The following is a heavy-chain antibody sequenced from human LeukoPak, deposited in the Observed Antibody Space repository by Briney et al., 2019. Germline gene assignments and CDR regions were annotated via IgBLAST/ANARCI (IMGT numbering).Heavy chain of an antibody. Sequence: PGGSLRLSCAVSGFTFSSYDMHWVRQATGKGLEWVSAIGTAGDTYYPGSVKGRFTISRENAENSLYLQMNSLRAGDTAVYYCARGSHGIDAFDIWGQGTMVTVSS. CDR2: IGTAGDT. D-gene: IGHD1-14*01. CDR3: ARGSHGIDAFDI. J-gene: IGHJ3*02. V-gene: IGHV3-13*01. CDR1: GFTFSSYD.